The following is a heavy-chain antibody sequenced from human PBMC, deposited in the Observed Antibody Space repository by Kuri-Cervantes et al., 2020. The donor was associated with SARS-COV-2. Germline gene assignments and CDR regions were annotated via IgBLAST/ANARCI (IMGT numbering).Heavy chain of an antibody. Sequence: GGSLRLSCAASGFTFSSYAMHWVRQAPGKGLEWVAVISYDGSNKYYADSVKGRFTISRDNSKNTLYLQMNSLRAEDTAVYYCARDGSGSYSWFDPWGQGTLVTVSS. CDR3: ARDGSGSYSWFDP. J-gene: IGHJ5*02. CDR2: ISYDGSNK. CDR1: GFTFSSYA. V-gene: IGHV3-30-3*01. D-gene: IGHD1-26*01.